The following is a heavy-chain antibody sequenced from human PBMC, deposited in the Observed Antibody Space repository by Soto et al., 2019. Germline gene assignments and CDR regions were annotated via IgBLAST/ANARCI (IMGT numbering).Heavy chain of an antibody. CDR2: IMHSGST. Sequence: QVHLQQWGAGLLKPSETLSLTCPVYGGSFRGYSWSWIRKPPGKGMGWIGEIMHSGSTNYNPSLESRITISVDTSKNQFSLKLSSVTAADTAVYYCASPYYDFWSGPPWGTQKYYFDFWGQGTLVTVSS. D-gene: IGHD3-3*01. J-gene: IGHJ4*02. CDR3: ASPYYDFWSGPPWGTQKYYFDF. V-gene: IGHV4-34*12. CDR1: GGSFRGYS.